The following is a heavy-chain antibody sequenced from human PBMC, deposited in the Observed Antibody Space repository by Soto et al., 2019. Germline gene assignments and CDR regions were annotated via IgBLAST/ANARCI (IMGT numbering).Heavy chain of an antibody. J-gene: IGHJ6*02. D-gene: IGHD2-2*01. CDR1: GFTFSSYS. V-gene: IGHV3-21*01. Sequence: GGSLRLSCAASGFTFSSYSMNWVRQAPGKGLEWVSSISSSSSYIYYADSVKGRFTISRDNAKNSLYLQMNSLRAEDTAVYYCAREVVVPAVVYYYDGMDVWGQGTTVTVSS. CDR2: ISSSSSYI. CDR3: AREVVVPAVVYYYDGMDV.